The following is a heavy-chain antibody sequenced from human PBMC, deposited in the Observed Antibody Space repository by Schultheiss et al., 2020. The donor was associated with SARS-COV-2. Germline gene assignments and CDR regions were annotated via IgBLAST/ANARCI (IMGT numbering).Heavy chain of an antibody. D-gene: IGHD6-19*01. J-gene: IGHJ4*02. CDR2: ISGSGGST. CDR1: GFTFSDYY. CDR3: AKTLARAVAGTFDY. V-gene: IGHV3-23*01. Sequence: GGSLRLSCAASGFTFSDYYMSWIRQAPGKGLEWVSAISGSGGSTYYADSVKGRFTISRDNSKNTLYLQMNSLRAEDTAVYYCAKTLARAVAGTFDYWGQGTLVTVSS.